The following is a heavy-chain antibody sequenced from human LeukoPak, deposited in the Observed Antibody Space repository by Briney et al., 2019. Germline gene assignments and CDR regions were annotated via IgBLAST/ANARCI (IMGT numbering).Heavy chain of an antibody. J-gene: IGHJ1*01. CDR2: INHSGSINHSGST. CDR3: ARGVRYCSSTSCQEYFQY. D-gene: IGHD2-2*01. CDR1: GGSFSGYS. Sequence: SETLSLTCAVYGGSFSGYSWSWIRQPPGQGLEWIGEINHSGSINHSGSTNYNPSLKSRVTISVDTSRNQFSLKLSSVTAADTAMYYCARGVRYCSSTSCQEYFQYWGQGTLVPVSS. V-gene: IGHV4-34*01.